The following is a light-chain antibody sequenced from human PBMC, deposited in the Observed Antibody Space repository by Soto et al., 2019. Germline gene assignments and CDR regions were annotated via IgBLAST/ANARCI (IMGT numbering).Light chain of an antibody. Sequence: EIVLTQSPATLSLSPGERATLSCRAGQSVSSSYLAWYQQKPGQAPRLLIYGASSRATGIPDRFSGSGSGTDFTLTISRLEPEDFAPYYCEQYGSSPFTFGPGTKVDIE. CDR3: EQYGSSPFT. CDR1: QSVSSSY. CDR2: GAS. J-gene: IGKJ3*01. V-gene: IGKV3-20*01.